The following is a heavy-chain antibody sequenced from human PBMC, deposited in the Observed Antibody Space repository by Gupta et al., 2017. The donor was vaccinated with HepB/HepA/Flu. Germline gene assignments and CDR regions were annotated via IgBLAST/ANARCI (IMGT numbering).Heavy chain of an antibody. CDR1: GFTFSNVW. J-gene: IGHJ4*02. Sequence: EVQLVESGGGLVKPGGSLRLSCAASGFTFSNVWMCWVRQAPGKGLEWVGRIDSKTDGGTTDYAAPVKGRFTISRDDSRKTRSLQMQRLKTEDTAVYFCTTAPFGSTLTEYWGEGNLVTVSS. CDR3: TTAPFGSTLTEY. V-gene: IGHV3-15*04. D-gene: IGHD2/OR15-2a*01. CDR2: IDSKTDGGTT.